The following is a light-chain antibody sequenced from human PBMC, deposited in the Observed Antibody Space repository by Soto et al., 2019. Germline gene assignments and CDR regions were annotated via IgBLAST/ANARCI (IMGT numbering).Light chain of an antibody. CDR3: MQSTQLPPT. CDR1: QSLLHITVETF. V-gene: IGKV2D-29*02. Sequence: DVVMTQTPLSLSVAPGRPVSISCKSSQSLLHITVETFLFWYLQKPGQSPQLLIYEVSTRVSGVPDRFSGSGSGTDFTLEISRVETDDVGIYDCMQSTQLPPTFGQGTRLEIK. CDR2: EVS. J-gene: IGKJ5*01.